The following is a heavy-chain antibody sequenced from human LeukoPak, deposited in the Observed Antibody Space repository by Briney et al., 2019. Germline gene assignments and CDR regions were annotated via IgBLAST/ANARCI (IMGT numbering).Heavy chain of an antibody. Sequence: PGGSLRLSCAASGFTFSSYGMHWVRQAPGKGLEWVAVISYDGSNKYYADSVKGRFTISRDNSKNTLYLQMNSLRAEDTAVYYCAKGFRFDCSGGSCYPYYFDYWGQGTLVTVSS. CDR3: AKGFRFDCSGGSCYPYYFDY. J-gene: IGHJ4*02. V-gene: IGHV3-30*18. CDR2: ISYDGSNK. D-gene: IGHD2-15*01. CDR1: GFTFSSYG.